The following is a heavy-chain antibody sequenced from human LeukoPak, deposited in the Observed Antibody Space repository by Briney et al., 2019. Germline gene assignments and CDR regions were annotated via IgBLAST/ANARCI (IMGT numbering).Heavy chain of an antibody. V-gene: IGHV3-23*05. CDR1: GFTFSTYD. D-gene: IGHD4-23*01. CDR2: INNSGNNT. J-gene: IGHJ4*02. Sequence: GGSLRLSCAASGFTFSTYDMNWVRQAPGKGLEWVASINNSGNNTYYEDSVRGRLTISRDNAKNTLYLQMNSLRAEDTAVYYCAKKETVVSPGNYFDHWGQGTLVTVSS. CDR3: AKKETVVSPGNYFDH.